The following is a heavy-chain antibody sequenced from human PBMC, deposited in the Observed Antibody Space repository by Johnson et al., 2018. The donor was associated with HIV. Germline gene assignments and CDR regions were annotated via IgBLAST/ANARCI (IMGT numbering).Heavy chain of an antibody. J-gene: IGHJ3*02. CDR3: AREETTAPAAFDI. V-gene: IGHV3-64*01. Sequence: VQLVESGGGVVQPGKSLTLSCVASGLSFSNFGIHWVRQAPGKGLEYVSAISSNGGSTYYANSVKGRFTISRDNSKNTLYLQMGNLRADDMAVYYCAREETTAPAAFDIWGQGTMVTVSS. D-gene: IGHD4-17*01. CDR1: GLSFSNFG. CDR2: ISSNGGST.